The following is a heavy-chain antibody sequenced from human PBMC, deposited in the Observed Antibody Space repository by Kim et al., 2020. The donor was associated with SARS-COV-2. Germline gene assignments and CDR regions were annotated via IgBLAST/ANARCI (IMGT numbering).Heavy chain of an antibody. V-gene: IGHV4-34*01. CDR1: GGSFSGYY. CDR3: ARGPWITFGAGSGAFDI. CDR2: INHSGST. J-gene: IGHJ3*02. Sequence: SETLSLTCAVYGGSFSGYYWSWIRQPPGKGLEWIGEINHSGSTNYNPSLQSRVTISIDTSKNQLSLNLTSVPAADTAVYYCARGPWITFGAGSGAFDIWGQGTMVTVSS. D-gene: IGHD3-16*01.